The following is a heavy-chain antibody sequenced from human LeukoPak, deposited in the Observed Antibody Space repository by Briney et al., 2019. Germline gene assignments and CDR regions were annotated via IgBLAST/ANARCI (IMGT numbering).Heavy chain of an antibody. CDR3: AKDGRYYYYMDV. CDR2: ISGSGGNT. J-gene: IGHJ6*03. V-gene: IGHV3-23*01. Sequence: PGGSLRLSCAASGFTFSSYGMSWVRQAPGKGLEWVSAISGSGGNTYYADSVKGRFTISRDNSKNTLYLQMNSLGAEDTAVYYCAKDGRYYYYMDVWGKGTTVTISS. CDR1: GFTFSSYG.